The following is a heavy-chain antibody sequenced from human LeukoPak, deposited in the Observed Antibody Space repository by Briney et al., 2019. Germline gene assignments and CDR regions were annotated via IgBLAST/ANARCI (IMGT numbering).Heavy chain of an antibody. CDR1: GGSISYGGYY. CDR2: VSYSGST. Sequence: SETLSLTCTVSGGSISYGGYYWSWIRQHPGKGLGWIGYVSYSGSTYYNASLESRLSISVDTSKNQFSLNLRSVTAADTAVYYCARAPRGYSGYDFSYWFDPWGQGILVTVSS. CDR3: ARAPRGYSGYDFSYWFDP. V-gene: IGHV4-31*03. J-gene: IGHJ5*02. D-gene: IGHD5-12*01.